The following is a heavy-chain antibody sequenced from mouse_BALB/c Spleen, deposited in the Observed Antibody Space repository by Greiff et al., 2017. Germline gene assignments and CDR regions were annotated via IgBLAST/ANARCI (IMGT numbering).Heavy chain of an antibody. J-gene: IGHJ3*01. V-gene: IGHV5-17*02. Sequence: EVQLVESGGGLVQPGGSRKLSCAASGFTFSSFGMHWVRQAPEKGLEWVAYISSGSSTIYYADTVKGRFTISRDNPKNTLFLQMTSLRSEDTAMYYCARSYGYDRVFAYWGQGTLVTVSA. D-gene: IGHD2-2*01. CDR2: ISSGSSTI. CDR3: ARSYGYDRVFAY. CDR1: GFTFSSFG.